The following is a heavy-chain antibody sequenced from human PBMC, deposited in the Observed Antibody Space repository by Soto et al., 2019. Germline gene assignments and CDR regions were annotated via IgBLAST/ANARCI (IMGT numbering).Heavy chain of an antibody. V-gene: IGHV3-23*01. CDR3: CTLLLWFGESSFDY. D-gene: IGHD3-10*01. J-gene: IGHJ4*02. Sequence: LRLSCAASGFTFSSYAMSWVRQAPGKGLEWVSAISGSGGSTYYADSVKGRFTISRDNSKNTLYLQMNSLRAEDTAVYYCCTLLLWFGESSFDYWGQGTLVTVSS. CDR1: GFTFSSYA. CDR2: ISGSGGST.